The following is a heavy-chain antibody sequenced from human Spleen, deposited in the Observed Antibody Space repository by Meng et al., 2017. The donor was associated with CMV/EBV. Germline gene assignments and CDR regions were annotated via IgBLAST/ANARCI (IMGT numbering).Heavy chain of an antibody. D-gene: IGHD2-2*01. CDR2: IYYTGST. V-gene: IGHV4-61*01. CDR1: SVSSGNDY. Sequence: SVSSGNDYWSWLRQPPGKGLGWIGYIYYTGSTNYNPSLKSRVAISVDTSKNQFSLRLGSVTAADTAVYYCARAPADAIINNCWFDPWGQGTLVTVSS. CDR3: ARAPADAIINNCWFDP. J-gene: IGHJ5*02.